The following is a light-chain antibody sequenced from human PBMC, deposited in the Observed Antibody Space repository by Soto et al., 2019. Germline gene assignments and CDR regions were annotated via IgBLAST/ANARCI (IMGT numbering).Light chain of an antibody. J-gene: IGKJ3*01. Sequence: EIVLTQSPATLSLSPGERATLSCRASQSVTSYLAWYQQKPGQAPRVLIYGASIRATGIPERFSGGGSGTEFTITITRLEPEDFSVYYCQQYGSSRFTCGAGTEVDIK. CDR3: QQYGSSRFT. CDR2: GAS. V-gene: IGKV3-20*01. CDR1: QSVTSY.